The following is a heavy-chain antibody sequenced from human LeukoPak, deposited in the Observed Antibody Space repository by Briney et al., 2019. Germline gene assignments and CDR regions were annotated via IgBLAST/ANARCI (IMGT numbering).Heavy chain of an antibody. CDR1: GYTFTSYG. CDR3: ARVKSEWELRYYYYYMDV. Sequence: ASVKVSCKASGYTFTSYGISWVRQAPGQGLEWMGWISAYNGNTNYAQKLQGRVTMTTDTSTSTAYMELRSLRSDDTAVYYCARVKSEWELRYYYYYMDVWGKGTTVTVSS. CDR2: ISAYNGNT. D-gene: IGHD1-26*01. V-gene: IGHV1-18*01. J-gene: IGHJ6*03.